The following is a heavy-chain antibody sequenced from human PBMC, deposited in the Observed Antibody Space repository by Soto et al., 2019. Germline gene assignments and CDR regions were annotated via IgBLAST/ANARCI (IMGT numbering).Heavy chain of an antibody. Sequence: QVQLVESGGGVVQPGRSLRLSCAASGFTFSSYGMHWVRQAPGKGLEWVAVISYDGSNKYYADSGKGRFTISRDNSKNTLYLQMNSLRAEDTAVYYCAKSLEQWLVYDAFDIWGQGTMVTVSS. V-gene: IGHV3-30*18. CDR2: ISYDGSNK. CDR1: GFTFSSYG. J-gene: IGHJ3*02. D-gene: IGHD6-19*01. CDR3: AKSLEQWLVYDAFDI.